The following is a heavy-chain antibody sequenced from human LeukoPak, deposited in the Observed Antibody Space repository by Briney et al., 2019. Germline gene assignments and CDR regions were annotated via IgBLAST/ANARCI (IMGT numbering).Heavy chain of an antibody. CDR2: IYQSGST. D-gene: IGHD2-2*01. J-gene: IGHJ4*02. CDR3: ARSLSTAGIDY. Sequence: PSETLSLTCAVSGYFISTGRYWGWIRQPPGKGLEWIGSIYQSGSTYYNPSLKSRVTISVDKSKNQFSLNLRSVTAPDTAVYYCARSLSTAGIDYWGQGTLVTVSS. CDR1: GYFISTGRY. V-gene: IGHV4-38-2*01.